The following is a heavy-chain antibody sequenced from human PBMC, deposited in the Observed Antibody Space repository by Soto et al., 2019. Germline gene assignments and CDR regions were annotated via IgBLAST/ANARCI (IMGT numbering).Heavy chain of an antibody. V-gene: IGHV5-51*01. CDR1: GYSFTSYW. CDR2: IYPGDSDT. CDR3: EVEYSSSSGPNWFDP. D-gene: IGHD6-6*01. Sequence: GESLKISCNGSGYSFTSYWIGWVRQMPGKGLEWMGIIYPGDSDTRYSPSFQGQVTISADKSISTAYLQWSSLKASDTAMYYCEVEYSSSSGPNWFDPWGQGTPVPVYS. J-gene: IGHJ5*02.